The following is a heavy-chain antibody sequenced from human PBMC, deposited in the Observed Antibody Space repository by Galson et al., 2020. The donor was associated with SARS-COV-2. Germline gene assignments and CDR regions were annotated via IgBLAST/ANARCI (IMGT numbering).Heavy chain of an antibody. Sequence: ASETLSLTCTVSGGSISSGGYYWSWLRQHTGKGLEWNGYTNYSGSTYDNPSLKSRVTISVDTAKNQFALKRSSVTASAPAVYYCARSYGPGSCRFLADAFDIWGQGTMVTVSS. CDR1: GGSISSGGYY. CDR3: ARSYGPGSCRFLADAFDI. D-gene: IGHD3-10*01. V-gene: IGHV4-31*03. J-gene: IGHJ3*02. CDR2: TNYSGST.